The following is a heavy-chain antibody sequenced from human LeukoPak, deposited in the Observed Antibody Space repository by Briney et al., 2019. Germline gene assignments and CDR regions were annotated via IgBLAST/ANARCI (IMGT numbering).Heavy chain of an antibody. CDR2: ISAYNGNT. D-gene: IGHD3-9*01. Sequence: ASVKVSCKASGYTFTSYSISWVRQAPGQGLEWVGWISAYNGNTNYAQKLQGRVTMTTDTSTSTAYMELTSLRSEDTAVYYCARDLGVTGSDYWGQGTLVTVSS. J-gene: IGHJ4*02. V-gene: IGHV1-18*01. CDR1: GYTFTSYS. CDR3: ARDLGVTGSDY.